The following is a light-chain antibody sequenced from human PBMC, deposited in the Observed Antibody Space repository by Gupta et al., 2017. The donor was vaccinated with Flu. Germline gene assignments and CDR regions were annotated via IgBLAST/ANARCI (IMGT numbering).Light chain of an antibody. CDR1: QSVSNN. CDR2: GAS. Sequence: PATLSVSPGERATLSCRASQSVSNNLAWYQQKPGQAPRLLIYGASTRATGFPARFSGSGSGTEFTLTISSLQSEDFAVYYCQQYNKWPQTFGQGTKVEIK. V-gene: IGKV3-15*01. J-gene: IGKJ1*01. CDR3: QQYNKWPQT.